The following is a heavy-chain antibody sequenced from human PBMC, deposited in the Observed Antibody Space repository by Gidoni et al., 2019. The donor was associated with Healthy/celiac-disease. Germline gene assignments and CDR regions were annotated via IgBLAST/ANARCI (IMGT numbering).Heavy chain of an antibody. Sequence: EVQLVESGVGLVKLGGSRRPPGAAPGFTSSSYSMNWVRQAPGKGLGWVSSISSSSSYIYYADSVKGRFTISRDNAKNSLYLQMNSLRAEDTAVYYCARDEYWELHVFDYWGQGTLVTVSS. D-gene: IGHD1-26*01. CDR2: ISSSSSYI. J-gene: IGHJ4*02. CDR3: ARDEYWELHVFDY. V-gene: IGHV3-21*01. CDR1: GFTSSSYS.